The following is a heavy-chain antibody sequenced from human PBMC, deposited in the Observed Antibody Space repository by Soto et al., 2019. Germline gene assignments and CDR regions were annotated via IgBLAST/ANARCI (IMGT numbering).Heavy chain of an antibody. J-gene: IGHJ4*02. CDR3: ARVPAY. CDR1: GGSISSGGYS. V-gene: IGHV4-30-2*01. CDR2: IYHSGST. Sequence: QLQLQESGSGLVKPSQTLSLTCAVSGGSISSGGYSWIWIRQAPGKGLEWSGSIYHSGSTYYNPSLNCRVTKSVGRSENQFPLNLRYVTAADTAVYYCARVPAYGGQGALVAVSS.